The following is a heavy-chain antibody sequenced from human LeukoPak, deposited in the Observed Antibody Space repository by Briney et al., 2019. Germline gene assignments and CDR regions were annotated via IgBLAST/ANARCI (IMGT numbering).Heavy chain of an antibody. Sequence: SETLSLTCTVSGGSISSGSHYWSWIRQPAGKGLEWIGRIYTSGATNYNPSLKSRVTISVDTSKNQFSLKLSSVTAADTAVYYCARDRSGRMNWYFDLWGRATLVTVSS. CDR3: ARDRSGRMNWYFDL. CDR1: GGSISSGSHY. D-gene: IGHD3-10*01. V-gene: IGHV4-61*02. CDR2: IYTSGAT. J-gene: IGHJ2*01.